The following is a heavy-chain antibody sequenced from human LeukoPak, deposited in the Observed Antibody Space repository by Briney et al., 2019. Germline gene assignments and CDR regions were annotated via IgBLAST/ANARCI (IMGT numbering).Heavy chain of an antibody. J-gene: IGHJ4*02. CDR3: ARAMGSYYPYYFDY. Sequence: ASVKVSCKASGFTFTGYYMHWVRQAPGQGLEWMGWINPNSGGTSYAQKFQGRVTMTRDTSISTAYMELSRLRSDDTAVYYCARAMGSYYPYYFDYWGQGTLVTVSS. D-gene: IGHD1-26*01. V-gene: IGHV1-2*02. CDR2: INPNSGGT. CDR1: GFTFTGYY.